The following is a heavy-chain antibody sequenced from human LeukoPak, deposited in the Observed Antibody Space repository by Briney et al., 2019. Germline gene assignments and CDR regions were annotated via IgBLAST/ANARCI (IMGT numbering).Heavy chain of an antibody. J-gene: IGHJ4*01. CDR2: SSSSDDGK. V-gene: IGHV3-23*01. CDR1: GLSLNSYA. Sequence: GGSLRLSCTASGLSLNSYAMSWVRQVPGKGLEWVSASSSSDDGKWYAESVRGRFTISRDTSKNTVYLQMNSLRVEDAGVYYCAKAPVTSCRGAFCYPFDYWGHGTLVTVSS. CDR3: AKAPVTSCRGAFCYPFDY. D-gene: IGHD2-21*01.